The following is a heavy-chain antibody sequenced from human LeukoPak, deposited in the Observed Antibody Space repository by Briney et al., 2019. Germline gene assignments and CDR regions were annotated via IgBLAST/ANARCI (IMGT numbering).Heavy chain of an antibody. J-gene: IGHJ4*02. CDR1: GGSISSSSYY. CDR3: ARLPRPPYSSGWSPFDY. V-gene: IGHV4-39*07. Sequence: NPSETLSLTCTVSGGSISSSSYYWGWIRQPPGKGLEWIGSVYYSGSTYYNPSLKSRVTISVDTSKNQFSLKLSSVTAADTAVYYCARLPRPPYSSGWSPFDYWGQGTLVTVSS. D-gene: IGHD6-19*01. CDR2: VYYSGST.